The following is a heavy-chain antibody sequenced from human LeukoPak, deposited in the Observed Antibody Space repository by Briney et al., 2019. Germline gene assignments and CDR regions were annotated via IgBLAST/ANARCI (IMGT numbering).Heavy chain of an antibody. Sequence: GASVKVSCKPSGYTLTKYYIHCVREAPGQGLEWMGIINPSGGATSYAQKFQGRVTMTRDSSTSTLYMELSSLRSEDTAVYYCARGVSGSHYRPFDYWGQGTLVTVSS. V-gene: IGHV1-46*01. CDR1: GYTLTKYY. J-gene: IGHJ4*02. D-gene: IGHD3-10*01. CDR3: ARGVSGSHYRPFDY. CDR2: INPSGGAT.